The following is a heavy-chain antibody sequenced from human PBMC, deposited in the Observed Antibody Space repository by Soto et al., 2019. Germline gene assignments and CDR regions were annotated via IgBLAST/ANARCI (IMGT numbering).Heavy chain of an antibody. CDR3: AREYSDGWFDP. Sequence: QAQLVESGGGVVQPGRSLRLSCAASGFTFSIYAMHWVRQAPGKGLEWVAVISYDGSNKYYADSVKGRFTISRDNSKNTVYRQMNSLRAEDSAVYYCAREYSDGWFDPWGQGTLVTVSS. CDR2: ISYDGSNK. V-gene: IGHV3-30-3*01. J-gene: IGHJ5*02. CDR1: GFTFSIYA. D-gene: IGHD2-21*01.